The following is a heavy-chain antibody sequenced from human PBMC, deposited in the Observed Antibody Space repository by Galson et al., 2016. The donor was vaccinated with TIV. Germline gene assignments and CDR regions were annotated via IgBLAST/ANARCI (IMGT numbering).Heavy chain of an antibody. V-gene: IGHV6-1*01. J-gene: IGHJ3*01. CDR3: ARAAGRNGATCHATCESFDF. CDR2: TYCRSRRYY. CDR1: GDSGSSNSAA. Sequence: CAISGDSGSSNSAAWNWIRQSPSRGLEWLGRTYCRSRRYYDYAVSVKSRITVESDTSKNQLSLQLNSVTSEDTAVYYCARAAGRNGATCHATCESFDFWGQGTKVTVSS. D-gene: IGHD3-10*01.